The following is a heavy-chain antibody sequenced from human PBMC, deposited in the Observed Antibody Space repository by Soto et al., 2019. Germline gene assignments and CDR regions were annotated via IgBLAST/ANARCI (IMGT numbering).Heavy chain of an antibody. D-gene: IGHD3-16*01. V-gene: IGHV3-23*01. CDR1: GFTFSSYA. J-gene: IGHJ5*02. CDR3: AKDPWDRFYDYVWGSYPTPNWFDP. CDR2: ISGSGDST. Sequence: GGSLRLSCAASGFTFSSYAMSWVRQAPGKGLGWVSAISGSGDSTYYADSVKGRFTISRDNSKNTLYLQMNSLRAEDTAVYYCAKDPWDRFYDYVWGSYPTPNWFDPWGQGTLVTVSS.